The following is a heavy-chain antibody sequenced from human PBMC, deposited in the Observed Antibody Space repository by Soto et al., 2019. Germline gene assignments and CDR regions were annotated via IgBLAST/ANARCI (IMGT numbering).Heavy chain of an antibody. Sequence: SATLSLTCAVYGGSFSGYYWSWIRQPPGKGLEWIGEINHSGSTNYNPSLKSRVTISVDTSKNQFSLKLSSVTAADTAVYYCARGLQTGLGYYYYMDVWGKGTTVTVSS. CDR3: ARGLQTGLGYYYYMDV. V-gene: IGHV4-34*01. CDR2: INHSGST. CDR1: GGSFSGYY. J-gene: IGHJ6*03. D-gene: IGHD3-16*01.